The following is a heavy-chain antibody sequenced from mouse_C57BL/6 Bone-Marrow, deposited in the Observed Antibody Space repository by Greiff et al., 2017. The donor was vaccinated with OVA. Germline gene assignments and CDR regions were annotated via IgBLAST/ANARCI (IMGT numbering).Heavy chain of an antibody. Sequence: EVQLQQSGPELVKPGASVKISCKASGYTFTDYYMNWVKQSHGKSLEWIGDINPNNGGTSYNQKFKGKATLTVDQSSSTAYMELRSLTSEDSAVYYGAKRSGTSFAYWGQGTLVTVSA. D-gene: IGHD4-1*01. CDR2: INPNNGGT. CDR3: AKRSGTSFAY. V-gene: IGHV1-26*01. J-gene: IGHJ3*01. CDR1: GYTFTDYY.